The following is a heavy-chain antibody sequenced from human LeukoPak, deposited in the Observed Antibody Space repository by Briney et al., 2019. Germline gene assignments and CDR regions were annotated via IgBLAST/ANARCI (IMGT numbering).Heavy chain of an antibody. V-gene: IGHV3-21*01. CDR1: GFTFSDYA. CDR3: VRDMTTVSFDF. Sequence: GGSLRLSCAASGFTFSDYAMDWVRQAPGQGLEWVSYIGSGSTYIYYAESVRCRFTISRDNAKNSLYLQMNSLRAEDTAVYYCVRDMTTVSFDFWGQGTLVTVSS. J-gene: IGHJ4*02. D-gene: IGHD4-11*01. CDR2: IGSGSTYI.